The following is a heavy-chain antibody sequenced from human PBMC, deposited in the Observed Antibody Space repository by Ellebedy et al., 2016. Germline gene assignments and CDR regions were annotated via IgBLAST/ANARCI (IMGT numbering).Heavy chain of an antibody. Sequence: SETLSLTXTVSGGPISSSSYYWGWIRQPPGKGLEWIGSIYYSGSTYYNPSLKSRVTISVDTSKNQFSLKLSSVTAADTAVYYCARAYFATIDAFDIWGQGTMVTVSS. CDR1: GGPISSSSYY. D-gene: IGHD1-26*01. J-gene: IGHJ3*02. V-gene: IGHV4-39*07. CDR2: IYYSGST. CDR3: ARAYFATIDAFDI.